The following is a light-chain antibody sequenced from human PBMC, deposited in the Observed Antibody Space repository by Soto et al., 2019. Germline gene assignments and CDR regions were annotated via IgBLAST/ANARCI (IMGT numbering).Light chain of an antibody. J-gene: IGKJ1*01. CDR2: GAS. CDR3: QQYGSSPWT. V-gene: IGKV3-20*01. Sequence: EIVLTQSPGTLSLSPGERATLSCRASQSVSSSYLAWCQQKPGQAPRLLIYGASSRATGIPDRFSGSGSRTDFTLTISRLESEDFAVYYCQQYGSSPWTFGQGTKVDIK. CDR1: QSVSSSY.